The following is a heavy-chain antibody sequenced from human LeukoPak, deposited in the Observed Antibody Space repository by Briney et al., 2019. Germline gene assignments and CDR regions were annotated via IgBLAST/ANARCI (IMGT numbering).Heavy chain of an antibody. J-gene: IGHJ3*02. V-gene: IGHV5-51*01. Sequence: KPGESLKISCKGSGYSFTSYWIGWVRQMPGKGLGWMGIIYPGDSDTRYSPSVQGQVTISADKSISTAYLQWSSLKASDTAMYYCARHDDGDGYSGFDAFDIWGQGTMVTVSS. CDR1: GYSFTSYW. D-gene: IGHD5-24*01. CDR2: IYPGDSDT. CDR3: ARHDDGDGYSGFDAFDI.